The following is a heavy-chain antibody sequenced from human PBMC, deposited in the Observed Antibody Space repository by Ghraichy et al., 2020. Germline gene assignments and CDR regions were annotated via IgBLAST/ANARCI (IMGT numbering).Heavy chain of an antibody. CDR1: GYTFTSYA. CDR3: ARSLYGSGISIYYYGMDV. Sequence: ASVKVSCKASGYTFTSYAMHWVRQAPGQRLEWMGWINAGNGNTKYSQKFQGRVTITRDTSASTAYMELSSLRSEDTAVYYCARSLYGSGISIYYYGMDVWGQGTTVTVSS. J-gene: IGHJ6*02. CDR2: INAGNGNT. V-gene: IGHV1-3*01. D-gene: IGHD3-10*01.